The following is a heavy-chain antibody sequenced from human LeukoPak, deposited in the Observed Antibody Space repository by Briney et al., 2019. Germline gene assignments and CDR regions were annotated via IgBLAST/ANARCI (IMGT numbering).Heavy chain of an antibody. J-gene: IGHJ4*02. V-gene: IGHV3-53*01. CDR2: IYSSGSA. D-gene: IGHD2-21*01. CDR1: GSTVSSSY. Sequence: PGGSLRLSCAASGSTVSSSYMSWVRQAPGKGLEWVSVIYSSGSANYADFVKGRFTISRDNAKNSLYLQMNSLRAEDTAVYYCASLVVVGHLNEQQWLGGGYDYWGQGTLVTVSS. CDR3: ASLVVVGHLNEQQWLGGGYDY.